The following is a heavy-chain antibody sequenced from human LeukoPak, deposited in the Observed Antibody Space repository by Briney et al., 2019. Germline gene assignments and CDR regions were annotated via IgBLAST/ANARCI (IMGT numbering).Heavy chain of an antibody. CDR3: ARDGYSYGRAFDY. Sequence: ASVKVSCKASGYTFTSYDINWVRQATGQGLEWMGWISTYNGNTNYVQKLQGRVTMTTDTSTSTAYMELRSLRSDDTAVYYCARDGYSYGRAFDYWGQGTLVTVSS. CDR1: GYTFTSYD. J-gene: IGHJ4*02. V-gene: IGHV1-18*01. CDR2: ISTYNGNT. D-gene: IGHD5-18*01.